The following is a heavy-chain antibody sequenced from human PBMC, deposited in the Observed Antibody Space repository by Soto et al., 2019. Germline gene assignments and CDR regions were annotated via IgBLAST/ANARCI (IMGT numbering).Heavy chain of an antibody. CDR2: INSDGSTT. Sequence: EVQLVESGGGLVQPGGSLRLSCTASGFTFSNYWMHWARQAPGKGLVWVSRINSDGSTTNYAATVKGRFTISRDNAKNTLCLQMNSLRAEDTAVYYCTRDDGYSFDPWGQGTLVTVSS. CDR1: GFTFSNYW. J-gene: IGHJ5*02. V-gene: IGHV3-74*01. CDR3: TRDDGYSFDP.